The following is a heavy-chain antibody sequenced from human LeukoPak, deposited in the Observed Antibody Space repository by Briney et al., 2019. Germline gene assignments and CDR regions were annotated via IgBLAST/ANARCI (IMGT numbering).Heavy chain of an antibody. J-gene: IGHJ5*02. CDR3: ARLRVDYSSSWGGNWFDP. Sequence: SSETLSLTCTVSGGSISNYYWSWIRQPPGKGLEWIGYIYYSGSTNYNPSLKSRVTISVDTSKNQFSLKLSSVTAADTAVYYCARLRVDYSSSWGGNWFDPWGQGTLVTVSS. V-gene: IGHV4-59*01. CDR1: GGSISNYY. D-gene: IGHD6-13*01. CDR2: IYYSGST.